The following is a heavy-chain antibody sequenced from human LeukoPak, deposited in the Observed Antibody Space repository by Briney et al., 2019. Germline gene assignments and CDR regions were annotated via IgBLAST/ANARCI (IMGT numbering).Heavy chain of an antibody. CDR2: MNPNSGNI. D-gene: IGHD5-24*01. CDR3: ARGVPRLRGLQPNWFDP. Sequence: VASVKVSCKASGYTFTSYDINWVRQATGQGLEWMGWMNPNSGNIGYAQKFQGRVTMTRNTSISTAYMELSSLRSEDTAVYYCARGVPRLRGLQPNWFDPWGQGTLVTVSS. V-gene: IGHV1-8*01. CDR1: GYTFTSYD. J-gene: IGHJ5*02.